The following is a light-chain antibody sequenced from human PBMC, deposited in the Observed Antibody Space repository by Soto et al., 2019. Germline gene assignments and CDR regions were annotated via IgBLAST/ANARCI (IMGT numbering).Light chain of an antibody. CDR2: DNN. J-gene: IGLJ2*01. CDR1: SSNIGNNC. CDR3: GTWDSSLSAGLVV. V-gene: IGLV1-51*01. Sequence: QSVLTQPPSVSAAPGQKVTISCSGSSSNIGNNCVSWYQQLPGTAPKLLIYDNNKRPSGIPDRFSGSKSGTSATLGITGLQTWDEADYYCGTWDSSLSAGLVVFGGGTKLTVL.